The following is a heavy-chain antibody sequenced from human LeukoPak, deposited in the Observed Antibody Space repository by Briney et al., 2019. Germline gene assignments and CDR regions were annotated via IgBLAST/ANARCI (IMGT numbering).Heavy chain of an antibody. V-gene: IGHV1-2*02. J-gene: IGHJ4*02. CDR1: GYTFTGYY. D-gene: IGHD5-18*01. CDR2: INPNSGGT. Sequence: ASVKVSCKTSGYTFTGYYMHWVRQAPGQGLEWMGWINPNSGGTNYAQKFQGRVTMTRDTSISTAYMELSRLRSDDTAVYYCARDVGYSYGQDYWGQGTLVTVSS. CDR3: ARDVGYSYGQDY.